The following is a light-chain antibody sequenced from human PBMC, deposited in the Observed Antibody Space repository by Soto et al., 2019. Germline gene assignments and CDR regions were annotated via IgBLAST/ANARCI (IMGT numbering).Light chain of an antibody. Sequence: DIQMTQSPSTLSASVGDRVTITCRASQSISSWLAWYQQKPGKAPKLLIYKASSLESGVPSRFSGSGSGTEFTLTISSLQPDDFATHYCQQYNSYLGTFGQGTKVDIK. CDR1: QSISSW. V-gene: IGKV1-5*03. CDR3: QQYNSYLGT. CDR2: KAS. J-gene: IGKJ1*01.